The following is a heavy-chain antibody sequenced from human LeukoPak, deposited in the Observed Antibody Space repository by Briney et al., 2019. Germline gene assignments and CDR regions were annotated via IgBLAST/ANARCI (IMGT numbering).Heavy chain of an antibody. CDR3: ATVGYSGSYPDQDWFDP. CDR1: GYTFTDYY. V-gene: IGHV1-69-2*01. J-gene: IGHJ5*02. D-gene: IGHD1-26*01. CDR2: ADPEDGET. Sequence: GASVKVSCKVSGYTFTDYYMHWVQQAPGKGLEWMGLADPEDGETIYAEKFQGRVTITADTSTDTAYMELSSLRSEDTAVYYCATVGYSGSYPDQDWFDPWGQGTLVTVSS.